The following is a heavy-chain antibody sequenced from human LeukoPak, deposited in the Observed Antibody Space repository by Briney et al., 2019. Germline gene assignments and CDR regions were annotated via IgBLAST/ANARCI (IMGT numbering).Heavy chain of an antibody. D-gene: IGHD4-17*01. V-gene: IGHV3-48*01. Sequence: PGGSLRLSCAASGFTFSTYTMNWVRQAPGKGLEWVSYISDSSSIIYYTDSVKGRFTISRDNAKNSLYLQMNSLRAEDTAVYYCARAGTKYGDYPLYYYGMDVWGQGTTVTVSS. CDR3: ARAGTKYGDYPLYYYGMDV. J-gene: IGHJ6*02. CDR2: ISDSSSII. CDR1: GFTFSTYT.